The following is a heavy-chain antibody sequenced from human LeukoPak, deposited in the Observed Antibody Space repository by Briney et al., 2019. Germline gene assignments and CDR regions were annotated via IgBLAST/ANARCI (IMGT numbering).Heavy chain of an antibody. Sequence: SETLSLTCTVSGYSISSGYYWGWIRQPPGKGLEWIGSIYHSGSTYYNPSLKSRVTISVDTSKNQFSLKLSSVTAADTAVYYCASPLVGFGELLWDYWGQGTLVTVSS. CDR1: GYSISSGYY. CDR3: ASPLVGFGELLWDY. V-gene: IGHV4-38-2*02. D-gene: IGHD3-10*01. J-gene: IGHJ4*02. CDR2: IYHSGST.